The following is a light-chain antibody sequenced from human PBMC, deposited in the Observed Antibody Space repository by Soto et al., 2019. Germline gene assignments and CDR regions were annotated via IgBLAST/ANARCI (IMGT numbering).Light chain of an antibody. CDR3: SSYTSSSTYV. Sequence: QSVLTEPASVSVSPGQSITISCTGTSSDVGGYNYVSWYQQHPGKAPKLMISEVSNRPSGVSNRFSGSKSGNTASLTISGLQAEDEADYYCSSYTSSSTYVFGTGTKVTVL. CDR2: EVS. J-gene: IGLJ1*01. CDR1: SSDVGGYNY. V-gene: IGLV2-14*01.